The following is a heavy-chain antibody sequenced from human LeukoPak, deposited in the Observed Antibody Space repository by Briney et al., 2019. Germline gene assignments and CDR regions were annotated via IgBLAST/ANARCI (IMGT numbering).Heavy chain of an antibody. V-gene: IGHV3-30-3*01. CDR3: ARQLYSGYDYVGGAFDY. D-gene: IGHD5-12*01. J-gene: IGHJ4*02. Sequence: ESGGGVVQPGRSLRLSCAASGFTFSTYAMHWVRQAPGKGLEWVAVMSYDGSNEYYADSVKGRLTISRDNSKNTLYLQMNSLRAEDTAVYYCARQLYSGYDYVGGAFDYWGQGTLVTVSS. CDR1: GFTFSTYA. CDR2: MSYDGSNE.